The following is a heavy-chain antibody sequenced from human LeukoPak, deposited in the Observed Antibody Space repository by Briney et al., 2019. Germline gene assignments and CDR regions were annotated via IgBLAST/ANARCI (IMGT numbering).Heavy chain of an antibody. D-gene: IGHD2-2*01. CDR1: GYTFTGYY. V-gene: IGHV1-2*02. CDR3: ARDRRYCSSTSCYIDY. CDR2: INPNSGGT. J-gene: IGHJ4*02. Sequence: ASVTVSCKASGYTFTGYYMHWVRQAPGQGLEGMGWINPNSGGTNYAQKFQGRVTMTRDTSISTAYMELSRLRSDDTAVYYCARDRRYCSSTSCYIDYWGQGTLVTVSS.